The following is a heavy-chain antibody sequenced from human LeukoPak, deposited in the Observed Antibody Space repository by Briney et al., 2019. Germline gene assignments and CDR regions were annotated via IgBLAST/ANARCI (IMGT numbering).Heavy chain of an antibody. CDR1: GVTFSSYG. V-gene: IGHV3-30*02. Sequence: GGSLRLSCAASGVTFSSYGMHWVRQAPGKGLEWGALILYVVGNTYYAQTVKGRVTISRDKSKNTLYLQMSSLRAEDTAVYYCAKDLFGAVGDYWGQGTLVTVSS. CDR2: ILYVVGNT. J-gene: IGHJ4*02. CDR3: AKDLFGAVGDY. D-gene: IGHD3-10*01.